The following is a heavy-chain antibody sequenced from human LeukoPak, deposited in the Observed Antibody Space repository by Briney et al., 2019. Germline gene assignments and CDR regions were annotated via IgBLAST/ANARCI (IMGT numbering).Heavy chain of an antibody. D-gene: IGHD3-22*01. Sequence: ASVKVSCKASGYTFTGYYMHWVRQAPGQGLEWMGWINPNSGGTNYAQKFQGRVTMTRDTSISTAYMELSRLRSDDTAVYYCARSAKDYYDSSGYYYTFDYWGQGTLVTVSS. CDR1: GYTFTGYY. V-gene: IGHV1-2*02. J-gene: IGHJ4*02. CDR3: ARSAKDYYDSSGYYYTFDY. CDR2: INPNSGGT.